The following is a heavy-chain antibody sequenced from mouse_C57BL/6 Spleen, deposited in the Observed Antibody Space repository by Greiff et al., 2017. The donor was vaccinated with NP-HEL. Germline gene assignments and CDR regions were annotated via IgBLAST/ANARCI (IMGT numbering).Heavy chain of an antibody. CDR2: INYDGSST. Sequence: DVQLVESEGGLVQPGSSMKLSCTASGFTFSDYYMAWVRQVPEKGLEWVANINYDGSSTYYLDSLKSRFIISRDNAKNILYLQMSSLKSEDTATYYCARERGLRDYAMDYWGQGTSVTVSS. D-gene: IGHD2-2*01. CDR3: ARERGLRDYAMDY. J-gene: IGHJ4*01. V-gene: IGHV5-16*01. CDR1: GFTFSDYY.